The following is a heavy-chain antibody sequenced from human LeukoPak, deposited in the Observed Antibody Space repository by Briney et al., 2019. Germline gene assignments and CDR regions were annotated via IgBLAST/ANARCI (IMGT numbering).Heavy chain of an antibody. CDR1: GYTFTSYG. V-gene: IGHV1-18*01. Sequence: RASVKVSCKASGYTFTSYGISWVRQAPGQGLEWMGWISAYNGNTNYAQKLQGRVTMTTDTSTSTAYMELRSLRSDDTAVYYCARIAVAGNLYWYFDLWGRGTLVTVSS. J-gene: IGHJ2*01. D-gene: IGHD6-19*01. CDR3: ARIAVAGNLYWYFDL. CDR2: ISAYNGNT.